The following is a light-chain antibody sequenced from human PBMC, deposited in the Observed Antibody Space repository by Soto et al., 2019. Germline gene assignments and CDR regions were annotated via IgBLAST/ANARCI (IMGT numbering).Light chain of an antibody. CDR2: DAS. J-gene: IGKJ4*01. CDR1: QSVSSY. V-gene: IGKV3-11*01. CDR3: QQQVT. Sequence: EIVLTQSPATLSLSPGERATLSCRASQSVSSYLAWYHQQPGRDPRILIYDASNRTTGIPARFSGSGSGTNFTLTISSLEPEDFAVYYCQQQVTFGEGTKVEIK.